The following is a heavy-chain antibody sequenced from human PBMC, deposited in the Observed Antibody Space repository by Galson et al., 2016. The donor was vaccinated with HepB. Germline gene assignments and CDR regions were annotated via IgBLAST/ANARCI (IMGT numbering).Heavy chain of an antibody. J-gene: IGHJ6*02. D-gene: IGHD5-18*01. V-gene: IGHV4-39*01. CDR1: GFTVSRSY. CDR3: ARRFRYTYGPPYGMDV. Sequence: LRLSCAASGFTVSRSYISWVRQPPGKGLEWIGSIYYSGSTYYNPSLQSRVTISVDTSKNQFSLKMSSVTAADTAVYYCARRFRYTYGPPYGMDVWGQGTTVTVSS. CDR2: IYYSGST.